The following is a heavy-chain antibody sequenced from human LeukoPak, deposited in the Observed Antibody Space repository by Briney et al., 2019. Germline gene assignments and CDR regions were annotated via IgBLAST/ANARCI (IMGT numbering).Heavy chain of an antibody. V-gene: IGHV4-39*01. D-gene: IGHD3-22*01. CDR3: ATYYYDSSGPPY. CDR2: IYYSGST. Sequence: SETLSLTCTVSGDSISSSSYYWGRIRQPPGKGLEWIGNIYYSGSTYYNPSLKSRVTISVDTSKNQFSLKLSSVTAADTAVYHCATYYYDSSGPPYWGQGTLVTVSS. J-gene: IGHJ4*02. CDR1: GDSISSSSYY.